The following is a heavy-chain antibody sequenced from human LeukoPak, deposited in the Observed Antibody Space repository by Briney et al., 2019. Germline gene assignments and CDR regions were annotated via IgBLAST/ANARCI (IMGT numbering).Heavy chain of an antibody. D-gene: IGHD4-17*01. CDR3: ARSEDDYGDYRWFDP. J-gene: IGHJ5*02. CDR1: GGTFSSYA. V-gene: IGHV1-69*13. CDR2: IIPIFGTA. Sequence: SVKVSCKASGGTFSSYATSWVRQAPGQGLEWMGGIIPIFGTANYAQKFQGRVTITADESTSTAYMELSSLRSEDTAVYYCARSEDDYGDYRWFDPWGQGTLVTVSS.